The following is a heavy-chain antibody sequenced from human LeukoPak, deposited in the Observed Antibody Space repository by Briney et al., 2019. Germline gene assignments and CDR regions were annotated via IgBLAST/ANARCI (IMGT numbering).Heavy chain of an antibody. CDR1: GFTFTNHW. V-gene: IGHV3-74*01. CDR2: IDTDGRST. CDR3: STTHNGDPDHFDY. J-gene: IGHJ4*02. Sequence: GGSQRLSCAVSGFTFTNHWMHWARQVPGEGRQCLSRIDTDGRSTNYADSVKGRFTISRDNAKNTLYLQMNSLRVEDTAIYYCSTTHNGDPDHFDYWGQGTLVTVSP. D-gene: IGHD2-8*01.